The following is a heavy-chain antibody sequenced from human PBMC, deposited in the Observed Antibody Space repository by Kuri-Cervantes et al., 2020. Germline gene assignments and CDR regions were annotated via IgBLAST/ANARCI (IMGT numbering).Heavy chain of an antibody. Sequence: ASVKVSCKASGYTFTSYYMHWVRQAPGQGLEWMGIINPSGGSATYAQKLQGRVTMTTDTSTSTAYMELRSLRSDDTAVYYCARDRGFGDENDYWGQGTLVTVSS. J-gene: IGHJ4*02. CDR3: ARDRGFGDENDY. D-gene: IGHD3-3*01. CDR2: INPSGGSA. CDR1: GYTFTSYY. V-gene: IGHV1-46*01.